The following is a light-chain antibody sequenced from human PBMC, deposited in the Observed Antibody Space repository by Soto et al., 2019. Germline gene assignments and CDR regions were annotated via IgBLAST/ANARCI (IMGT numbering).Light chain of an antibody. CDR3: PKYNSAPWT. J-gene: IGKJ1*01. V-gene: IGKV1-27*01. CDR1: QGISNY. Sequence: DIQMTQSPSSLSASVGDRVTITCRASQGISNYLAWYQQKPGKVPKLLIYAASTLQSGVPSRFSGSGSGTEFNLTISSLQPEDVATYYCPKYNSAPWTFGQGTKVEIK. CDR2: AAS.